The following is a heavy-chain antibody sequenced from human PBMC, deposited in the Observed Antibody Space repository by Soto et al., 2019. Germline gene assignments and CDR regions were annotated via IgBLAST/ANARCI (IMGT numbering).Heavy chain of an antibody. D-gene: IGHD3-10*01. Sequence: EVQLVESGGGLVQPGGSLRLSCTDSGFTFSGDWMHWVRQAPGKGLVWVSRIDPYETGISYADSVKGRFTISRDNDKSTLYLQMNSLRVEDTAVYYCTRDTFGARDYWGQGTLVTVSS. J-gene: IGHJ4*02. CDR3: TRDTFGARDY. CDR2: IDPYETGI. V-gene: IGHV3-74*01. CDR1: GFTFSGDW.